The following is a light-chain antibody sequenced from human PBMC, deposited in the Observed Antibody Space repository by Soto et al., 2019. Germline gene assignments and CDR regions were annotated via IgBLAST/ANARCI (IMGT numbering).Light chain of an antibody. CDR1: QSVSSS. CDR3: QQFNDWPWT. CDR2: GAS. V-gene: IGKV3-15*01. J-gene: IGKJ1*01. Sequence: EIVMTQSPATLSVSPGERATLSCRASQSVSSSLAWYQQKPGQTPRLLIYGASTRATDIPARFSGSGSGTEFTLTISSLQSEDFAVYYCQQFNDWPWTFGQGTKVEIK.